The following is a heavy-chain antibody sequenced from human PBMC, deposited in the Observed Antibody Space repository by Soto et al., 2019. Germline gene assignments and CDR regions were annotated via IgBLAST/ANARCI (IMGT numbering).Heavy chain of an antibody. Sequence: LRLSCAASGFTFSNAWMSWVRQAPGKGLEWVGRIKSKTDGGTRDYAAPVKGRFTMSRDDSTNMVYLQMSSLKTEDTAVYYCTTDDPINKNWGQGTLVTV. CDR3: TTDDPINKN. V-gene: IGHV3-15*01. CDR2: IKSKTDGGTR. J-gene: IGHJ4*02. CDR1: GFTFSNAW.